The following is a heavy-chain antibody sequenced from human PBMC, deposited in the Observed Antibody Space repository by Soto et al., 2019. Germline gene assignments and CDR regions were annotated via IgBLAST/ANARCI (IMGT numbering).Heavy chain of an antibody. CDR1: GFTFSSYG. D-gene: IGHD6-19*01. J-gene: IGHJ6*02. V-gene: IGHV3-33*01. CDR3: ERDHLAAVAVPYYYFSMDV. CDR2: IWYDGSNK. Sequence: QVQLVESGGGVVQPGRSLRLSCAASGFTFSSYGMHWVRQAPGKRLAWGAVIWYDGSNKYYADSVKGRFTISRENSKDTRYLQMRSLRAEDTAVYYCERDHLAAVAVPYYYFSMDVWGQETTVTVSS.